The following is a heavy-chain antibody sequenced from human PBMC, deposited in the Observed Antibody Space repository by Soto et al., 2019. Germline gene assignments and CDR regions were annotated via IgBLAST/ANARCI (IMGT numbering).Heavy chain of an antibody. CDR3: ARAALPRQLVRFSFQNWFDP. J-gene: IGHJ5*02. CDR2: ISSSGSTI. V-gene: IGHV3-11*01. D-gene: IGHD6-6*01. CDR1: GFTFSDYY. Sequence: PGGSLRLSCAASGFTFSDYYMSWIRQAPGKGLEWVSYISSSGSTIYYADSVKGRFTISRDNAKNSLYLQMNSLRAEDTAVYYCARAALPRQLVRFSFQNWFDPWGQGTLVTVSS.